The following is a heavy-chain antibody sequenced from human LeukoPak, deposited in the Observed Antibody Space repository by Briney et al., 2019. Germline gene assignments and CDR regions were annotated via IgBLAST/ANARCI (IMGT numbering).Heavy chain of an antibody. V-gene: IGHV4-31*03. CDR3: ATVRSGGYDYRWFDP. Sequence: SETLSLTCTVSGGSISSGGYYWSWIRQHPGKGLEWIGYIYYSGSTYYNPSLKSRVTISVDTSKNQFSLKLSSVTAADTAMYPCATVRSGGYDYRWFDPWGQGTLVTVSS. J-gene: IGHJ5*02. CDR1: GGSISSGGYY. CDR2: IYYSGST. D-gene: IGHD5-12*01.